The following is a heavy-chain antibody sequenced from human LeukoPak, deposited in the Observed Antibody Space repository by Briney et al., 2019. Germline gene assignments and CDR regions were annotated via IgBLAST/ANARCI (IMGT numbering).Heavy chain of an antibody. CDR2: IYSSGDT. CDR1: GGSISSNSYY. D-gene: IGHD3-10*01. CDR3: ASYHYYIDTLREP. V-gene: IGHV4-39*01. J-gene: IGHJ5*02. Sequence: SETLSLTCTVSGGSISSNSYYWGWIRQPPGKGLEWIGNIYSSGDTYYNPSLNSRVTISVDTSKNQFSLRLNSVTAADTAVYYCASYHYYIDTLREPWGQGTLVIVSS.